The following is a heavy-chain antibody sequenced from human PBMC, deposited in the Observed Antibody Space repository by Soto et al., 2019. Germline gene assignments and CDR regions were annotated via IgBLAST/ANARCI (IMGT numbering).Heavy chain of an antibody. D-gene: IGHD3-10*01. CDR3: ARVLRGVVNWFDP. CDR1: GDTFTNFG. V-gene: IGHV1-18*01. J-gene: IGHJ5*02. CDR2: IATYNSNK. Sequence: HLVQSGPEVKKPGASVTVSCKTSGDTFTNFGLSWVRQAPGQGLEWMGWIATYNSNKNYAQKFQGRITLTTDTSTSTGYMELKSLEYDDTAVYSCARVLRGVVNWFDPWGQGTLVTVSS.